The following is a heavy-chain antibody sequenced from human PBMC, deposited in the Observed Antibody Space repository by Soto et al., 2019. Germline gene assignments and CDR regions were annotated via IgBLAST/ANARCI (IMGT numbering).Heavy chain of an antibody. CDR1: GGTFSSYA. CDR2: IIPIFGTA. J-gene: IGHJ4*02. V-gene: IGHV1-69*13. CDR3: ARDSQPLSTAAVLFDY. D-gene: IGHD6-13*01. Sequence: ASVKVSCKASGGTFSSYAISWLRQAPGQGLEWMGGIIPIFGTANYAQKFQGRVTITADESTSTAYMELSSLRSEDTAVYYCARDSQPLSTAAVLFDYWGQGTLVTVSS.